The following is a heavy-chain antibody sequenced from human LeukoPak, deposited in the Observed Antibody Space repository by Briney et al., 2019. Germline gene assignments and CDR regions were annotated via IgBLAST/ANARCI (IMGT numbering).Heavy chain of an antibody. V-gene: IGHV4-4*02. Sequence: PSETLSLTCAVSGGSIIRNNWWSWVRQTPGKGLEWIGEIHHDGRTNYNTSLKSRVTISLDKSKNQFSLRLTSVTAADTAMYYCARGAESVSSTSCSVWGQGTRVTVSS. CDR2: IHHDGRT. D-gene: IGHD2-2*01. CDR1: GGSIIRNNW. CDR3: ARGAESVSSTSCSV. J-gene: IGHJ4*02.